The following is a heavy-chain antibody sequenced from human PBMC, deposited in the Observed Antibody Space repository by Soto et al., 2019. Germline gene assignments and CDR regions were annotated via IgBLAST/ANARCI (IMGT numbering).Heavy chain of an antibody. CDR3: ARCSGGSCYRSGYYYYMDV. Sequence: QVQLVQSGAEVKKPGSSVKVSCKASGGTFSSYTISWVRQAPGQGLEWMGRIIPILGIANYAQKCQGRVTITADKSTSTGYMELSSLRSEDTAVYYCARCSGGSCYRSGYYYYMDVWGKGTTVTVS. J-gene: IGHJ6*03. V-gene: IGHV1-69*02. D-gene: IGHD2-15*01. CDR1: GGTFSSYT. CDR2: IIPILGIA.